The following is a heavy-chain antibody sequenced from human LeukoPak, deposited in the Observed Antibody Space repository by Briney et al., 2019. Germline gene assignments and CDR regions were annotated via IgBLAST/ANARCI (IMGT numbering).Heavy chain of an antibody. Sequence: GGSLRLSWAASGFTFSSYWMHWVRQAPGKGLVWVSRIDNEGSSTSYADSVKGRFTISRDNAKNRLYVQMNSLRVEDTAVYYCATGSGLWSPDYWGQGTLVTVSS. CDR3: ATGSGLWSPDY. CDR2: IDNEGSST. V-gene: IGHV3-74*01. D-gene: IGHD5-18*01. J-gene: IGHJ4*02. CDR1: GFTFSSYW.